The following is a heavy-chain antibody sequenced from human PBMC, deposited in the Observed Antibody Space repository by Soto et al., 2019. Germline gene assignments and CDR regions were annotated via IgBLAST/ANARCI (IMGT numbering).Heavy chain of an antibody. CDR3: ARGDSGSCLY. Sequence: GGSLRLSCASSGFTFRNYNMNWVRQAPGKGLEWVSHISIGGTAIDYADSVKGRFTISRDNAENSLYLQMNSLRAEDTAVYYCARGDSGSCLYWGQGTLVTVSS. V-gene: IGHV3-48*01. CDR2: ISIGGTAI. CDR1: GFTFRNYN. J-gene: IGHJ4*02. D-gene: IGHD1-26*01.